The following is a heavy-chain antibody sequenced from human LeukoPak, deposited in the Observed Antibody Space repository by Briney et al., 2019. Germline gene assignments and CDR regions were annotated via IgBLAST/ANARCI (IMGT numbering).Heavy chain of an antibody. J-gene: IGHJ4*02. CDR3: AREGTRGRYFDWLLFDY. V-gene: IGHV3-30-3*01. CDR1: GFTFSSYA. CDR2: VSYDGSNE. Sequence: GRSLRLSCAASGFTFSSYAMHWVRQAPGKGLEWVAVVSYDGSNEYYADSVKGRFTISRDNSKNTLYLQMNSLRAEDTAAYYCAREGTRGRYFDWLLFDYWGQGTLVTVSS. D-gene: IGHD3-9*01.